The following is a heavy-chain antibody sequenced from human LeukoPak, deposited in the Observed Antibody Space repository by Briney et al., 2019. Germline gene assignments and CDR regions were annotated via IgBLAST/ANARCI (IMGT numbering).Heavy chain of an antibody. Sequence: SETLSLTCTVSGGSISSNYWSWIRQPPGKGLEWIGYIYYSGSTNYNPSLKSRVTISVDTSKNQFSLKLSSVTAADTAVYYCARGAGTTVTFYYYYYMDVWGKGTTVTVSS. CDR2: IYYSGST. J-gene: IGHJ6*03. D-gene: IGHD4-17*01. CDR3: ARGAGTTVTFYYYYYMDV. V-gene: IGHV4-59*12. CDR1: GGSISSNY.